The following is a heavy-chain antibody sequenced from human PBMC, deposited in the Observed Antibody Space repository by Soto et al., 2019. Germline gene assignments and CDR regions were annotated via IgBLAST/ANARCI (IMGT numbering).Heavy chain of an antibody. CDR3: ARDGNYGFDY. CDR2: IYYSGST. J-gene: IGHJ4*02. D-gene: IGHD1-7*01. Sequence: PSETLSLTCSVSGGSVISGSYYWIWIRQPPGKGLEWIGYIYYSGSTNYNPSLKSRVTISVDTSKNQFSLKLSSVTAADTAVYYCARDGNYGFDYWGQGTLVTVS. CDR1: GGSVISGSYY. V-gene: IGHV4-61*01.